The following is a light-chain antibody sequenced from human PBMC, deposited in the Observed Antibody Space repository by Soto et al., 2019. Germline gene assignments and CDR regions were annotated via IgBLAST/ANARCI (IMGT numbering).Light chain of an antibody. CDR3: LQDHSYLT. CDR2: ATS. J-gene: IGKJ3*01. V-gene: IGKV1-6*01. CDR1: HDIRND. Sequence: AIQMTQSPASLSASVGDRVTITCRASHDIRNDLAWYQQKPGKAPTLLIYATSTLQSGVPSRFSGSGSGTDFTLTISSLQPEDFATDYCLQDHSYLTFGPGTKVDFK.